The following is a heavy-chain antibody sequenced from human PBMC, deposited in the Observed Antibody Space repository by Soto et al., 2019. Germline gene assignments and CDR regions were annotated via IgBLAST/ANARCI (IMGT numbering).Heavy chain of an antibody. D-gene: IGHD3-3*01. CDR1: GFTFSSYW. CDR2: IKQDGSEK. CDR3: ARDRGGGRKYYDFWSGPKAFDY. V-gene: IGHV3-7*01. Sequence: PGGSLRLSCAASGFTFSSYWMSWVRQAPGKGLEWVANIKQDGSEKYYVDSVKGRFTISRDNAKNSLYLQMNSLRAEDTAVYYCARDRGGGRKYYDFWSGPKAFDYWGQGTLVTVSS. J-gene: IGHJ4*02.